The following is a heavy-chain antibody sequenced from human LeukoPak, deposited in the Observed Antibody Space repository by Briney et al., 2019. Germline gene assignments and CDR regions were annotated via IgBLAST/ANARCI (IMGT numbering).Heavy chain of an antibody. D-gene: IGHD1-26*01. CDR2: INPSDGST. CDR3: ARDPTAYCGSYSFDY. Sequence: ASVKVSCKASGYTFTSYYMHWVRQAPGQGLEWMGIINPSDGSTRYPQKFQGRVTMTRDTSTSTVYMELSSLRSEDTAVYYCARDPTAYCGSYSFDYWGQGTLVTVSS. CDR1: GYTFTSYY. J-gene: IGHJ4*02. V-gene: IGHV1-46*01.